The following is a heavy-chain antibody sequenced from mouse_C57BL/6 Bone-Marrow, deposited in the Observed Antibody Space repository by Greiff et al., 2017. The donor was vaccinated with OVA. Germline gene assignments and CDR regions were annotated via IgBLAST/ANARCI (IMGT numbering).Heavy chain of an antibody. CDR2: INPSSGYT. V-gene: IGHV1-7*01. J-gene: IGHJ2*01. Sequence: QVQLKESGAELAKPGASVKLSCKASGYTFTSYWMHWVKQRPGQGLEWIGYINPSSGYTKYNQKFKDKATLTADKSSSTAYMQLSSLTYEDSAVYDCERYAFFFDYWGQGTTLTVSS. D-gene: IGHD2-10*02. CDR3: ERYAFFFDY. CDR1: GYTFTSYW.